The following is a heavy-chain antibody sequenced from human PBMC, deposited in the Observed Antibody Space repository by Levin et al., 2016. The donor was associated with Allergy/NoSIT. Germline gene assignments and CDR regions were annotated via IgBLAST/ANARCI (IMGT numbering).Heavy chain of an antibody. D-gene: IGHD2-2*01. J-gene: IGHJ6*03. CDR1: GFTFSSYA. CDR3: AKLVVPPTQPYYYYYMDV. V-gene: IGHV3-23*01. CDR2: ISGSGGST. Sequence: GGSLRLSCAASGFTFSSYAMSWVRQAPGKGLEWVSAISGSGGSTYYADSVKGRFTISRDNSKNTLYLQMNSLRAEDTAVYYCAKLVVPPTQPYYYYYMDVWGKGTTVTVSS.